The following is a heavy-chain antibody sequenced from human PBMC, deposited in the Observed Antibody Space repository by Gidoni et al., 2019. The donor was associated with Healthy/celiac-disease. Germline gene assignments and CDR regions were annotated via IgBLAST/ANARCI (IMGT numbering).Heavy chain of an antibody. CDR3: AVATSSSWDPPVSNYYYYYGMDV. D-gene: IGHD6-13*01. Sequence: QVQLQQWGAGLLKPSETLSLTCAVYGGSFSGYYWSWIRQPPGKGLEWIGEINHSGSTNYNPSLKSRVTISVDTSKNQFSLKLSSVTAADTAVYYCAVATSSSWDPPVSNYYYYYGMDVWGQGTTVTVSS. CDR1: GGSFSGYY. J-gene: IGHJ6*02. CDR2: INHSGST. V-gene: IGHV4-34*01.